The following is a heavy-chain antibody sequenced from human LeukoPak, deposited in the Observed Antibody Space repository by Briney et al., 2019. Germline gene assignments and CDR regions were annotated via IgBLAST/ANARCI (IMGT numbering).Heavy chain of an antibody. D-gene: IGHD2-2*01. CDR3: ARLYCISTSCNAYGVGSFDI. CDR1: GGSMRTSSYH. Sequence: SETLSLTCTVSGGSMRTSSYHWAWIRQPPGKGLEWIGTVFYSGSTYYSPSLESRVTMSVDTSRNQFSLKLTSVTAADTAVYFCARLYCISTSCNAYGVGSFDIWGQGTMVTVSS. CDR2: VFYSGST. J-gene: IGHJ3*02. V-gene: IGHV4-39*01.